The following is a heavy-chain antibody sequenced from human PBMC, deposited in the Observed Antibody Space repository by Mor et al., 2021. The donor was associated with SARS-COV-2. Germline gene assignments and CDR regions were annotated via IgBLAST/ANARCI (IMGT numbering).Heavy chain of an antibody. CDR3: AKDQGHYSRSWNQVFDY. D-gene: IGHD6-13*01. J-gene: IGHJ4*02. V-gene: IGHV3-23*01. Sequence: SEMCRVTISRDNSKNTLYLQMNSLRAEDTAVYYCAKDQGHYSRSWNQVFDYWGQGTLVTVSS.